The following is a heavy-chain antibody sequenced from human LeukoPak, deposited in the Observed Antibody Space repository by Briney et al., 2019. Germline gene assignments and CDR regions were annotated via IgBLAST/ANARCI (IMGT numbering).Heavy chain of an antibody. CDR2: ISSDGNTK. CDR3: SRAVGSGSYLIDY. J-gene: IGHJ4*02. D-gene: IGHD3-10*01. CDR1: GFTFSSDA. Sequence: PGGSLRLSCVASGFTFSSDAMHWVRQAPGKGLEWVAIISSDGNTKYHADSVKGRFTISRDNSRKTLYLQMNGLRVDDTAVYYCSRAVGSGSYLIDYWGQGTLVTVSS. V-gene: IGHV3-30*12.